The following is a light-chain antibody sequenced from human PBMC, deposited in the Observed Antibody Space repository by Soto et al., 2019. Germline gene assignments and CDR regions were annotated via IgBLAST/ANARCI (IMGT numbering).Light chain of an antibody. Sequence: VLTQSPGTLSLSPGERSTLSCRASQSVSSSYLAWYQQKPGQAPRLLIYGASSRATGIPDRFSGSGSGTEFTLTISSLQSEDFAVYYCQQYNNWPLTFGGGTKVDIK. CDR1: QSVSSSY. CDR2: GAS. J-gene: IGKJ4*01. CDR3: QQYNNWPLT. V-gene: IGKV3-20*01.